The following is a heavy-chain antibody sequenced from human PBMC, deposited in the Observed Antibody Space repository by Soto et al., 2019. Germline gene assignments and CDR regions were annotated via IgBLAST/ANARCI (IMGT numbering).Heavy chain of an antibody. Sequence: SVQVSWQASAATFSREAIIWLRQAPVQGLEWMGGIIPIFGTANYAQKFQGRVTITADESTSTAYMELSSLRSEDTAVYHCARQEWTATGYYYGMDVWGQGTTVTGSS. CDR2: IIPIFGTA. V-gene: IGHV1-69*13. J-gene: IGHJ6*02. CDR1: AATFSREA. CDR3: ARQEWTATGYYYGMDV. D-gene: IGHD5-12*01.